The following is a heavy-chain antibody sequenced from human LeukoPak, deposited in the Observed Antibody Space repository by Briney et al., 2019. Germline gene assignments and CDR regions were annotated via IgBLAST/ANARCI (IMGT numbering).Heavy chain of an antibody. J-gene: IGHJ6*02. CDR3: ARLYSSTNGMDV. Sequence: ASVKVSCKASGYTFTGYYMHWVRQAPGQGLEWMGWINPNSGGTNYAQKFQGRVTMTRDTSISTAYMELSRLRSDDTAVYYCARLYSSTNGMDVWGQGTTVTVSS. V-gene: IGHV1-2*02. D-gene: IGHD6-13*01. CDR2: INPNSGGT. CDR1: GYTFTGYY.